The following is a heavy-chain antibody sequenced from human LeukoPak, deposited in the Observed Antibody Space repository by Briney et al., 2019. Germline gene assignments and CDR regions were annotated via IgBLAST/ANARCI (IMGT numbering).Heavy chain of an antibody. CDR3: AKESGKFDY. CDR2: NSGDGVST. J-gene: IGHJ4*02. V-gene: IGHV3-43*02. CDR1: GLPIADFA. Sequence: GGSLRLSCVASGLPIADFAMHWVRQAPGKGLEWVSHNSGDGVSTFYADSVKGRFSISRDNSKNSLYLEMTSLRPEDAAMYYCAKESGKFDYWGQGTLVAVSS.